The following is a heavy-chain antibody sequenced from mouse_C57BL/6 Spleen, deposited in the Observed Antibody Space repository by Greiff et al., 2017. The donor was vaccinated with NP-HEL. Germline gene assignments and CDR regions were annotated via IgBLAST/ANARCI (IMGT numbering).Heavy chain of an antibody. V-gene: IGHV1-66*01. J-gene: IGHJ2*01. CDR1: GYSFTSYY. D-gene: IGHD1-1*01. CDR3: ARKGYGSSHYFDY. Sequence: VKLQQSGPELVKPGASVKISCKASGYSFTSYYIHWVKQRPGQGLEWIGWIYPGSGNTKYNEKFKGKATLTADTSSSTAYMQLSSLTSEDSAVYYCARKGYGSSHYFDYWGQGTTLTVSS. CDR2: IYPGSGNT.